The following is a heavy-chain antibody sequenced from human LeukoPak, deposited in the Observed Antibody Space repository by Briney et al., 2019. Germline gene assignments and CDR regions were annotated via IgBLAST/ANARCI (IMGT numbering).Heavy chain of an antibody. Sequence: KPSETLSLTCTVSGGSVSSPDSYWSWLRQPPGKGLEWIGNVYYIGTTSYNSSLKSRVTISVDTSKNHFSLEVTSVTAADTAVYFCARNTSSSPRFDPWGQGTLVTVSS. CDR3: ARNTSSSPRFDP. D-gene: IGHD6-6*01. CDR1: GGSVSSPDSY. CDR2: VYYIGTT. J-gene: IGHJ5*02. V-gene: IGHV4-61*03.